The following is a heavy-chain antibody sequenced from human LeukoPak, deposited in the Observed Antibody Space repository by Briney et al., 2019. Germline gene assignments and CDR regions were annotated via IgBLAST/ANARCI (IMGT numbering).Heavy chain of an antibody. Sequence: GGSLRLSCVTSGFNFTNYNMNWVRQAPGKGLEWISSISSSSSDIHHLDSVKGRFTVSRDSAKSSLYLQMNSLRGEDTALYFCARGPIMVFGVVVPFPMDVWGKGTTVIVSS. CDR1: GFNFTNYN. V-gene: IGHV3-21*01. CDR3: ARGPIMVFGVVVPFPMDV. D-gene: IGHD3-3*01. CDR2: ISSSSSDI. J-gene: IGHJ6*03.